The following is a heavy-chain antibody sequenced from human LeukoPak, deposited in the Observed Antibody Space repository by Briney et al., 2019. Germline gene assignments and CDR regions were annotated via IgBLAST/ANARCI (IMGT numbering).Heavy chain of an antibody. J-gene: IGHJ4*02. Sequence: QASETLSLTCTVSGGSITSYYWSWVRQAPGKGLEWVSAISGSGGSTYYADSVKGRFTISRDNSKNTLYLQMNSLRAEDTAVYYCAKEGSGSLYYFDYWGQGTLVTVSS. V-gene: IGHV3-23*01. CDR2: ISGSGGST. D-gene: IGHD3-10*01. CDR1: GGSITSYY. CDR3: AKEGSGSLYYFDY.